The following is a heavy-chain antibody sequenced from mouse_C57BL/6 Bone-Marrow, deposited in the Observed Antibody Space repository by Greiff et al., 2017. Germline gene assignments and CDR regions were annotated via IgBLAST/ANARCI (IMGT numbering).Heavy chain of an antibody. CDR3: ARGGYYGNAMDY. Sequence: VKLMESDAELVKPGASVKISCKVSGYTFTDHTIHWMKQRPEQGLEWIGYIYPRDGSTKYNEKFKGKATLTADKSSSTAYMQLNSLTSEASAVYFCARGGYYGNAMDYWGQGTSVTVSS. CDR1: GYTFTDHT. D-gene: IGHD2-3*01. V-gene: IGHV1-78*01. J-gene: IGHJ4*01. CDR2: IYPRDGST.